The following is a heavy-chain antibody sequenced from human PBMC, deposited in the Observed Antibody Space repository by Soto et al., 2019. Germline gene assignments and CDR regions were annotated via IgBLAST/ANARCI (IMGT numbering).Heavy chain of an antibody. CDR2: ISHDESIK. V-gene: IGHV3-30-3*01. CDR3: AREDESSGYAGNFYH. J-gene: IGHJ1*01. D-gene: IGHD3-22*01. Sequence: QVQLVESGGGVVQPGRSLRLSCAASGFALSDRVMHWVRQAPGKGLEWVAVISHDESIKDYVDSVKGRFSVSRDTSKNTLYLQMNSLRPEDAAVYYCAREDESSGYAGNFYHWGQGTLVTVSP. CDR1: GFALSDRV.